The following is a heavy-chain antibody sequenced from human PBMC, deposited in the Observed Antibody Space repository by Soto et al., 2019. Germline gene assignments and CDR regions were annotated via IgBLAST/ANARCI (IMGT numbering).Heavy chain of an antibody. J-gene: IGHJ4*02. Sequence: PGGSLRLSCAASGFTFSSYGMHWVRQAPGKGLEWVAVIWYDGSNKYYADSVKGRFTISRDNSKNTLYLQMNSLRAEDTAVYYCARLFSGYRSHYYFDYWGQGTLVTFSS. CDR1: GFTFSSYG. CDR2: IWYDGSNK. V-gene: IGHV3-33*01. CDR3: ARLFSGYRSHYYFDY. D-gene: IGHD5-18*01.